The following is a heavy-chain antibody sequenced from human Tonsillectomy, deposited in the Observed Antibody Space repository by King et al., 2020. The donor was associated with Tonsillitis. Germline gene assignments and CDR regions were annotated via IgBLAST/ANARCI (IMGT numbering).Heavy chain of an antibody. D-gene: IGHD6-6*01. J-gene: IGHJ4*02. CDR3: ARASYRIQRAARPDYDY. V-gene: IGHV3-7*04. Sequence: VQLVESGGGLVQPGGSLRLYCEASGFTFSSYWMTWVRQAPGKGLEWVANIKKDGSEKYYVDSVKGRFTISRDNANNSLFLQMDSLRAEEPAVYYCARASYRIQRAARPDYDYWGQGTLVTVSS. CDR1: GFTFSSYW. CDR2: IKKDGSEK.